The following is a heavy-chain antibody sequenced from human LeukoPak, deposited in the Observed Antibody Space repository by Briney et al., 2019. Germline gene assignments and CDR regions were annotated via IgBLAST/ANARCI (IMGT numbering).Heavy chain of an antibody. J-gene: IGHJ4*02. CDR3: ARGATGAQQEELYYFDY. V-gene: IGHV1-24*01. CDR1: GYTLTELS. D-gene: IGHD1-26*01. Sequence: ASVTVSCKVSGYTLTELSMHWVRQAPGKGLEWMGGFDPEDGETIYAQKFQGRVTMTEDTSTDTAYMELSSLRSEDTAVYYCARGATGAQQEELYYFDYWGQGTLVTVSS. CDR2: FDPEDGET.